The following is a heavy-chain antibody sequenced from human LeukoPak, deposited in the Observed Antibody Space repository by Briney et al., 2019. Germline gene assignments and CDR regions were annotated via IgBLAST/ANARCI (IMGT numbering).Heavy chain of an antibody. J-gene: IGHJ5*02. CDR2: AYYRSTWYN. Sequence: SQTLSLTCAISGDSVSSNSVTWNWIRQSPSRGLGWLGRAYYRSTWYNDYAVSVRGRITVNPDTSKNQFSLHLNSVTPEDTAVYYCARRLTQYDCFDPWGQGILVTVSS. CDR3: ARRLTQYDCFDP. CDR1: GDSVSSNSVT. V-gene: IGHV6-1*01. D-gene: IGHD2-2*01.